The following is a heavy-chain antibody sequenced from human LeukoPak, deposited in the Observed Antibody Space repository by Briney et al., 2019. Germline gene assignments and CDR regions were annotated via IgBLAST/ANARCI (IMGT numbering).Heavy chain of an antibody. Sequence: GASVKVSCKASGYTFTGYYMHWVRQAPGQGLEWMGWINPNSGGTNHAQKFQGRVTMTRDTSISTAYMELSRLRSDDTAVYYCARGWYDFWSGYYGYWGQGTLVTVSS. V-gene: IGHV1-2*02. CDR3: ARGWYDFWSGYYGY. CDR1: GYTFTGYY. CDR2: INPNSGGT. D-gene: IGHD3-3*01. J-gene: IGHJ4*02.